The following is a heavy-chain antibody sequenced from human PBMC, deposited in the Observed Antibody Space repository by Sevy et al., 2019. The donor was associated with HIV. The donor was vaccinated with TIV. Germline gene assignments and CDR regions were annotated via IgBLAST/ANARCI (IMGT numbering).Heavy chain of an antibody. CDR2: INTNNRNA. J-gene: IGHJ1*01. Sequence: ASVKVSCKGSGYPFTSFGISWVRQAPGQGLEWMGWINTNNRNANYAQKYQGRVTMTRDTSTSTAYMELRSLRSDDTAVYYCAKDRGYCSGGSCYIQVWGQGTLVTVSS. CDR3: AKDRGYCSGGSCYIQV. D-gene: IGHD2-15*01. V-gene: IGHV1-18*01. CDR1: GYPFTSFG.